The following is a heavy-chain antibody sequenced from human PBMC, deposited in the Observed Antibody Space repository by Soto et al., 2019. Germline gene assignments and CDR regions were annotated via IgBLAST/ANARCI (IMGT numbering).Heavy chain of an antibody. CDR3: AKDRGGYYDSSGYPVL. D-gene: IGHD3-22*01. CDR2: ISGSGGST. J-gene: IGHJ4*02. CDR1: GFTFSSYA. V-gene: IGHV3-23*01. Sequence: GGSLRLSCAASGFTFSSYAMGWVRQAPGKGLEWVSAISGSGGSTYYADSVKGRFTISRDNSKNTLYLQMNSLRAEDTAVYYWAKDRGGYYDSSGYPVLWGQGTLVTVSS.